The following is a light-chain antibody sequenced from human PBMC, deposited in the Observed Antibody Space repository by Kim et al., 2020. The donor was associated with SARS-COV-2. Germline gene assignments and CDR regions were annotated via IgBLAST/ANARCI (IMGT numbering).Light chain of an antibody. CDR1: QSLYNK. Sequence: ASPEDRVTLSCSASQSLYNKLAWYQQKPGQAPRLLIYGASARIDGVPVRFGGSASGTEFTLTISSLQSEDFAVYYCQQYVDWPRTFGQGTKVDIK. CDR3: QQYVDWPRT. V-gene: IGKV3-15*01. CDR2: GAS. J-gene: IGKJ1*01.